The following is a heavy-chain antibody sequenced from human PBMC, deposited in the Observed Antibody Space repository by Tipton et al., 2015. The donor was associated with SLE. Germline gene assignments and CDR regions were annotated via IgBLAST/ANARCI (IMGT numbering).Heavy chain of an antibody. D-gene: IGHD6-25*01. CDR3: VRGGGSVGQDFDY. V-gene: IGHV3-74*03. CDR1: GFTFSTYW. Sequence: SLRLSCAASGFTFSTYWMHWVRQVPGKGLVWVSRIHSDGPYTMSADSVKGRFATSRDNAKNTLFLQMNSLRVEDTAVYYCVRGGGSVGQDFDYWGQGTLVAVSS. CDR2: IHSDGPYT. J-gene: IGHJ4*02.